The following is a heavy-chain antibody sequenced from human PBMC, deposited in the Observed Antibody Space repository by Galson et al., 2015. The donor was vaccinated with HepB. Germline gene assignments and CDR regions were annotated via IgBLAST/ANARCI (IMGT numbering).Heavy chain of an antibody. CDR3: AKEAVGHYDFWSGYYRGGNWFDP. D-gene: IGHD3-3*01. CDR2: VSYDGTDR. CDR1: GFTFGSTA. Sequence: SLRLSCAASGFTFGSTAMTWVRQAPGKGLEWVAVVSYDGTDRYYADSVKGRFTISRDNFKNTLSLQMNSLRAEDTAVYYCAKEAVGHYDFWSGYYRGGNWFDPWGQGTLVTVSS. J-gene: IGHJ5*02. V-gene: IGHV3-30*18.